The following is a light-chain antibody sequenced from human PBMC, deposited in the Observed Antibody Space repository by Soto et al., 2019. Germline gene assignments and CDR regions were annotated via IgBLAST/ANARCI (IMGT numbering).Light chain of an antibody. CDR2: DAS. CDR1: QNVNNW. J-gene: IGKJ1*01. V-gene: IGKV1-5*01. CDR3: QHYNSYSEA. Sequence: DSQMTQSPSTLSASVGERVTITCRASQNVNNWLAWYQQKAGEAPKLLIYDASNLESGVPSRFSGSGSGTEFTLTISSLQPDDFATYYCQHYNSYSEAFGQGTKVDIK.